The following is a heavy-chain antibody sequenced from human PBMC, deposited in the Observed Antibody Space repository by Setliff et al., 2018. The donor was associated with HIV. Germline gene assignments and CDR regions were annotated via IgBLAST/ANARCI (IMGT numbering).Heavy chain of an antibody. Sequence: SETLSLTCTVSGGSISSGGYYWSWIRQHPGKGLEWIGYIYYSGATYYNSSLRGRVTISVDSSKNQFSLRLSSLTAADTAVYFCARDLRGARWYFDYWSQGTLVTVSS. CDR3: ARDLRGARWYFDY. J-gene: IGHJ4*02. CDR1: GGSISSGGYY. D-gene: IGHD3-10*01. V-gene: IGHV4-31*03. CDR2: IYYSGAT.